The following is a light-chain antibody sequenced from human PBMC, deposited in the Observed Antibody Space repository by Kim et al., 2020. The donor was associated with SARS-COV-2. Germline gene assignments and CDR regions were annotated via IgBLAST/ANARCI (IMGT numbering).Light chain of an antibody. CDR1: QSISIEF. J-gene: IGKJ2*01. CDR3: QQYTTSPPAYT. Sequence: PGERATPSCRASQSISIEFLAWYQQISGQPPRLLMFGASNRAAGIPDRFSGGGSGTDFTLTITRLEPADSAVYYCQQYTTSPPAYTFGQGTKLEI. CDR2: GAS. V-gene: IGKV3-20*01.